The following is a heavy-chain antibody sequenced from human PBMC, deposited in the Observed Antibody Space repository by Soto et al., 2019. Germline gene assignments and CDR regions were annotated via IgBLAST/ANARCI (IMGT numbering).Heavy chain of an antibody. CDR1: GGSISNYY. V-gene: IGHV4-59*01. CDR3: ARRYGGNFDY. D-gene: IGHD1-26*01. Sequence: PSEILSLTCIVSGGSISNYYWSWIRQPPGKGLEWIGYIYYSGSTNYDPSLKSRVTISVDTSKNQFSLKLSSVTAADTAVYYCARRYGGNFDYWGQGTLVTVSS. CDR2: IYYSGST. J-gene: IGHJ4*02.